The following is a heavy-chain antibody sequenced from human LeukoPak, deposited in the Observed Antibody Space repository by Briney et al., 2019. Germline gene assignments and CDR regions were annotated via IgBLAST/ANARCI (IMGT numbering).Heavy chain of an antibody. CDR3: ARDGRSGYEDL. Sequence: TSETLSLTCAVYGGSFSGYYWSWIRQPPGKGLEWIGSIYHVGGTYYNPSLKSRVTISIDTSKNQFSLRLTSVTAADTAIYYCARDGRSGYEDLWGPGTLVTVSS. CDR2: IYHVGGT. CDR1: GGSFSGYY. V-gene: IGHV4-34*01. D-gene: IGHD5-12*01. J-gene: IGHJ5*02.